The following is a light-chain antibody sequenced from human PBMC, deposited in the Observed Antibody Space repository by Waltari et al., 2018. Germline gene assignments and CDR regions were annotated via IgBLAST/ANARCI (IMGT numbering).Light chain of an antibody. J-gene: IGKJ1*01. CDR3: QQYNNWPRT. CDR1: QGISSW. CDR2: DAS. V-gene: IGKV1-12*01. Sequence: DIQMTQSPSSVSASVGDRVTITCRASQGISSWLAWYQQKPGKAPKLLIYDASSLQSGVPSRFSGSRSGTDFTLTINSLQPEDFAVYYCQQYNNWPRTFGQGTKVEIK.